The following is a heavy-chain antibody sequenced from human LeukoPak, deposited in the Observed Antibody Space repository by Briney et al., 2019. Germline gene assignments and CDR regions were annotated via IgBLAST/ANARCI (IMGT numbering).Heavy chain of an antibody. CDR3: ARAMASAAGTGRWFDP. J-gene: IGHJ5*02. CDR2: IITIFGTA. CDR1: GGTFSSYA. V-gene: IGHV1-69*01. D-gene: IGHD6-13*01. Sequence: SVKVSCKASGGTFSSYAISWVRQAPGQGLEWMGGIITIFGTANYAQKFQGRVTITADESTSTAYMELSSLRSEDTAVYYCARAMASAAGTGRWFDPWGQGTLVTVSS.